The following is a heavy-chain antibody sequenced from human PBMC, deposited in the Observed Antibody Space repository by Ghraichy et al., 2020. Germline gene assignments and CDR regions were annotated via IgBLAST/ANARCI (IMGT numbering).Heavy chain of an antibody. D-gene: IGHD2-2*02. CDR3: ARARIVVPAAIVYYYGMDV. CDR2: INHSGST. Sequence: SETLSLTCTVSGGSISSYYWSWIRQPPGKGLEWIGEINHSGSTNYNPSLKSRVTISVDTSKNQFSLKLSSVTAADTAVYYCARARIVVPAAIVYYYGMDVWGQGTTVTVSS. J-gene: IGHJ6*02. CDR1: GGSISSYY. V-gene: IGHV4-34*01.